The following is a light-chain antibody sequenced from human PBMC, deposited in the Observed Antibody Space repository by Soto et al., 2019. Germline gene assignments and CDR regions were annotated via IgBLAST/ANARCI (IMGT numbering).Light chain of an antibody. V-gene: IGLV2-14*01. CDR2: DVN. CDR1: SSDVGGYNY. Sequence: QSARTQPASVSGSPGQSITISCTGTSSDVGGYNYVSWYQQLPGKAPKLMIYDVNNRPSGVSNRFPGSKSGNTASLTISGLQAEDEADYYCSSYTGSSTFVFGTGTKVTVL. CDR3: SSYTGSSTFV. J-gene: IGLJ1*01.